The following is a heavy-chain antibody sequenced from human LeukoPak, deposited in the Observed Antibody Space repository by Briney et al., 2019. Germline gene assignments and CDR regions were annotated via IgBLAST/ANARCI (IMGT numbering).Heavy chain of an antibody. J-gene: IGHJ6*02. CDR3: ARVGKARYYYYGMDV. CDR2: IIPIFGIA. V-gene: IGHV1-69*04. Sequence: SVKVSCKASGGTFSSYAISWVRQAPGQGLEWMGRIIPIFGIANYAQKFQGRVTITADKSTSTAYMELSGLRSEDTAVYYCARVGKARYYYYGMDVWGQGTTVTVSS. D-gene: IGHD4-23*01. CDR1: GGTFSSYA.